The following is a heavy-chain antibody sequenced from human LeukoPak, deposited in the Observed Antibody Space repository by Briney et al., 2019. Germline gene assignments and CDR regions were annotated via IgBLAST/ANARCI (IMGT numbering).Heavy chain of an antibody. J-gene: IGHJ6*04. Sequence: GGSLRLSCAASGFTFSNYYMTWVRQAPRKGLEWVSYISSSGSTIYYADSVKGRFTISRDNAKNSLYLQMNSLRAEDTAVYYCAELGITMIGGVWGKGTTVTISS. V-gene: IGHV3-48*03. CDR3: AELGITMIGGV. D-gene: IGHD3-10*02. CDR1: GFTFSNYY. CDR2: ISSSGSTI.